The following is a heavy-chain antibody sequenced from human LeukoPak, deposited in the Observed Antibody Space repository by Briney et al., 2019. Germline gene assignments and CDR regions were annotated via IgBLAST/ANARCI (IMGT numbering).Heavy chain of an antibody. Sequence: GESLKISCQGSGYSFTSYWIGWVRQMPGKGLEWMGIIYPGDSDTRYSPSFQGQVTISADKSISTAYLQWSSLKASDTAMYYCARLGSSSSRSTYGMDVWGQGTTVTVSS. CDR2: IYPGDSDT. D-gene: IGHD6-6*01. V-gene: IGHV5-51*01. CDR3: ARLGSSSSRSTYGMDV. CDR1: GYSFTSYW. J-gene: IGHJ6*02.